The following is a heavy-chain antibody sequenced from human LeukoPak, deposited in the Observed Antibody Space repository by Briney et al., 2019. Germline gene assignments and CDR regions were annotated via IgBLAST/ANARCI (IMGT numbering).Heavy chain of an antibody. CDR2: ISTTATTI. V-gene: IGHV3-11*01. J-gene: IGHJ4*02. Sequence: GGSLRLSCAASGFTFSDYYMSWIRQAPGKGLEWVSYISTTATTIYYADSVKGRFTISRDNAKNSLYLQMNSLSSEDTAVYYCARILDGSNDCWGQGTLVTVSS. CDR3: ARILDGSNDC. CDR1: GFTFSDYY. D-gene: IGHD3-10*01.